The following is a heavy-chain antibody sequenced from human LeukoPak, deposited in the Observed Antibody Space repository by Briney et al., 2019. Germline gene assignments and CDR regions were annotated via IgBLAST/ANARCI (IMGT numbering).Heavy chain of an antibody. Sequence: GESLKISCQGSGYSFTSYWIGWVRQMPGKGLEWMGIIYPGDSDTRYSPSFQGQVTISADKSISTAYLQWSSLKASDTAMYYCARRYCSSTSCSEVDYWGQGTLVTVSS. V-gene: IGHV5-51*01. CDR2: IYPGDSDT. J-gene: IGHJ4*02. CDR1: GYSFTSYW. D-gene: IGHD2-2*01. CDR3: ARRYCSSTSCSEVDY.